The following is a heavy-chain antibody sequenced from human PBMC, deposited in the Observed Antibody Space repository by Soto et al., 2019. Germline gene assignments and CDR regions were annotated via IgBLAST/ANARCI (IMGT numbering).Heavy chain of an antibody. D-gene: IGHD5-18*01. CDR3: AKGGYIYGHDP. J-gene: IGHJ5*02. Sequence: EVQILEYGGGLAQPGGSLRLSCAASGFPFNTYAMSWVRQAPGKGPEWVSAISESGDNAFYADSVQGRFTISRDNPYNILYLQMNSLRAEDTALYFCAKGGYIYGHDPWGQGTLVTVSS. V-gene: IGHV3-23*01. CDR1: GFPFNTYA. CDR2: ISESGDNA.